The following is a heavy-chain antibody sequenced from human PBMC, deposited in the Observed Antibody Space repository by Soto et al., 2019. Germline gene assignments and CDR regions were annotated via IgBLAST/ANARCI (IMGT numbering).Heavy chain of an antibody. CDR3: AKDKVYYYDSSGRTPHGD. V-gene: IGHV3-23*01. CDR2: ISGSGGST. J-gene: IGHJ4*02. Sequence: GGSLRLSCAASGFTFSSYAMSWVRQAPGKGLEWVSAISGSGGSTYYADSVKGRFTISRDNSKNTLYLQMNSLRAEDTAVYYCAKDKVYYYDSSGRTPHGDWGRGTLVTVSS. D-gene: IGHD3-22*01. CDR1: GFTFSSYA.